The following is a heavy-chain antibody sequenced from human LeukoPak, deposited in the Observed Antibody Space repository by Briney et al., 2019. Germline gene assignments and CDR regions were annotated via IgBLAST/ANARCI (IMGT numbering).Heavy chain of an antibody. CDR2: ISPSGST. CDR3: AREACYYDNSGYWDAFDI. Sequence: SETLSLTCTVSGGSISSGSYYWSWIRLPAGKGLEWIGRISPSGSTNYNPSLKSRVTISVDTSKNQFSLKLTSVTAADTAVYYCAREACYYDNSGYWDAFDIWGQGTMVTVSS. V-gene: IGHV4-61*02. CDR1: GGSISSGSYY. J-gene: IGHJ3*02. D-gene: IGHD3-22*01.